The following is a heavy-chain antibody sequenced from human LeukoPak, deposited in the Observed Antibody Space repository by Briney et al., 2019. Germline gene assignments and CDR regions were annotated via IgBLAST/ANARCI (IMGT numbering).Heavy chain of an antibody. J-gene: IGHJ6*02. Sequence: GGSLRLSCAASGFTFSSYGMHWVRQAPGEGLEWVAVISYDGSNKYYADSVKGRFTISRDNSKNTLYLQMNSLRAEDTAVYYCAKVIQRDEDYYYYGMDVWGQGTTVTVSS. CDR1: GFTFSSYG. D-gene: IGHD5-24*01. V-gene: IGHV3-30*18. CDR2: ISYDGSNK. CDR3: AKVIQRDEDYYYYGMDV.